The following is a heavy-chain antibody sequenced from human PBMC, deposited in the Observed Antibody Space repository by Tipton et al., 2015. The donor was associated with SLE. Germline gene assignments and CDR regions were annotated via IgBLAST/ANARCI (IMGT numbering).Heavy chain of an antibody. D-gene: IGHD4-23*01. CDR3: ARREYYGGNYHMEV. J-gene: IGHJ6*03. CDR1: GGSFSRYY. Sequence: TLSLTCGVYGGSFSRYYWSWIRQTPGKGLEWIGAIHHSGSTNHNPSLKSRVTMSVDTSKNQFSLMLYSVTAADTAVYYCARREYYGGNYHMEVWGKGTTVTVSS. CDR2: IHHSGST. V-gene: IGHV4-34*01.